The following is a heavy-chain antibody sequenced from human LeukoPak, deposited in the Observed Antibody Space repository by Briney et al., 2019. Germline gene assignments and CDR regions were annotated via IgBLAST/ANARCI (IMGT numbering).Heavy chain of an antibody. D-gene: IGHD3-10*01. CDR1: GFTFSSYA. CDR3: ASATYYYGSGRSDPSRYYFDY. J-gene: IGHJ4*02. V-gene: IGHV3-30-3*01. CDR2: ISYDGSNK. Sequence: GGSLRLSCAASGFTFSSYAMHWVRQAPGKGLEWVAVISYDGSNKYYADSVKGRFTISRDNSKNTLYLQMNSLRAEDTAVYYCASATYYYGSGRSDPSRYYFDYWGQGTLATVSS.